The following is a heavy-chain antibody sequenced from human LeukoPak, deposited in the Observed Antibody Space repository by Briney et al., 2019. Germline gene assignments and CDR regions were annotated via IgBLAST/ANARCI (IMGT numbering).Heavy chain of an antibody. CDR1: GGSISSYY. J-gene: IGHJ3*02. CDR2: IYYSGST. Sequence: PSETLSLTCTVSGGSISSYYWSWIRQHPGKGLEWIGYIYYSGSTYYNPSLKSRVTISVDTSKNQFSLKLSSVTAADTAVYYCARSGAPGAFDIWGQGTMVTVSS. D-gene: IGHD3-10*01. CDR3: ARSGAPGAFDI. V-gene: IGHV4-59*06.